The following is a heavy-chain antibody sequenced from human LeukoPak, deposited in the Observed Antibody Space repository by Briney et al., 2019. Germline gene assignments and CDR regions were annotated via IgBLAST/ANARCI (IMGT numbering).Heavy chain of an antibody. J-gene: IGHJ4*02. CDR3: ARDGDSSGYYSSNFDY. CDR2: IKQDGSEK. V-gene: IGHV3-7*01. D-gene: IGHD3-22*01. Sequence: PGGSLRLSCAASGFTFSSYWMSWVRQAPGKGLEWVANIKQDGSEKYYVDSVKGRFTISRDNAKNSLYLQMNSLRAEGTAVYYCARDGDSSGYYSSNFDYWGQGTLVTVSS. CDR1: GFTFSSYW.